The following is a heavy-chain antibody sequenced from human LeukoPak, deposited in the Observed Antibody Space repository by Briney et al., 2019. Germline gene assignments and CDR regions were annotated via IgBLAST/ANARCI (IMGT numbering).Heavy chain of an antibody. J-gene: IGHJ4*02. CDR1: GFTFSRYW. CDR3: VRSAYLDSTGYYFDS. D-gene: IGHD3-22*01. Sequence: GGSLRLSCAASGFTFSRYWMHWVRQAPEKGLVWASRINGDGSRITYADSVKGRFTVSRDNAKNTLYLQMNSLRAEDTAVYYCVRSAYLDSTGYYFDSWGQGTLVTVSS. V-gene: IGHV3-74*01. CDR2: INGDGSRI.